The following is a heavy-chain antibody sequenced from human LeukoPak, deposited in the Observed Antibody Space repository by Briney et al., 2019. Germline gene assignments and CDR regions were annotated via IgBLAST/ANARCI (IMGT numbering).Heavy chain of an antibody. D-gene: IGHD2-2*01. J-gene: IGHJ4*02. Sequence: ASVKVSCKASGYTFATYGISWVRQAPGQGLEWMGWISAYNGNTNYAQKLQGRVTMTTDTYTSTAYMELRSLRSDDTAMYYCARRSGYCSSTSCSPGDYWGQGTLVTVSS. CDR2: ISAYNGNT. CDR1: GYTFATYG. V-gene: IGHV1-18*01. CDR3: ARRSGYCSSTSCSPGDY.